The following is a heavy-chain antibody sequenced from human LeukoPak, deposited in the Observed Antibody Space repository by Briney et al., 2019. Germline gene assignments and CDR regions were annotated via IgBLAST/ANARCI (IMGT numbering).Heavy chain of an antibody. CDR1: GGSISSGDYY. CDR2: IYYSGST. CDR3: ARHEQQLSNYYYYGMDV. Sequence: SETLSLTCTVSGGSISSGDYYWSWIRQPPGKGLEWIGYIYYSGSTNYNPSLKSRVTISVDTSKNQFSLKLSSVTAADTAVYYCARHEQQLSNYYYYGMDVWGQGTTVTVSS. D-gene: IGHD6-13*01. J-gene: IGHJ6*02. V-gene: IGHV4-30-4*01.